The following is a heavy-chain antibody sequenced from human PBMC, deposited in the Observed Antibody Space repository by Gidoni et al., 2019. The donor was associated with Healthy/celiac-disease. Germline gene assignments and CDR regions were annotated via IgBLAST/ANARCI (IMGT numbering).Heavy chain of an antibody. J-gene: IGHJ3*02. CDR2: IDYSGST. CDR1: GCPIRRYY. CDR3: ARDWGRDATGNAFDI. Sequence: QVQLQESGPGRVKPSETLSLTCTVTGCPIRRYYWSWIRQPPGKGLEWIGYIDYSGSTNYNPSLKGRVTISVDTSKIQFPLRLSSVTAADTAVYYCARDWGRDATGNAFDIWGQGTMVTVSS. V-gene: IGHV4-59*01. D-gene: IGHD3-16*01.